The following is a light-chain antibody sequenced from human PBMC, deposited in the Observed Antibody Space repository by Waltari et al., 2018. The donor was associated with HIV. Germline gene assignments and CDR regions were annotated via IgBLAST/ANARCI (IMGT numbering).Light chain of an antibody. CDR2: DTR. CDR1: TGTVTSGHY. Sequence: QAVVTQEPSLTVSPGGTVTLTCASSTGTVTSGHYPYWFQQKPGQAPRTLIYDTRHTHSWTPARFSGSLLGGKTALTLSGAQPEDEADYYCLLYYSGARVFGGGTKLTVL. J-gene: IGLJ2*01. V-gene: IGLV7-46*01. CDR3: LLYYSGARV.